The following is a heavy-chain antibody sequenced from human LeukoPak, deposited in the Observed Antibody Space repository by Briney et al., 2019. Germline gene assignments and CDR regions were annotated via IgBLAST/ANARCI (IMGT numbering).Heavy chain of an antibody. Sequence: PGGSLRLSCAASGFTFSNAWMSWVRQAPGKGLEWVSSISSSSSYIYYADSVKGRFTISRDNAKNSLYLQMNSLRAEDTAVYYCARDPILDYWGQGTLVTVSS. CDR2: ISSSSSYI. CDR1: GFTFSNAW. V-gene: IGHV3-21*01. CDR3: ARDPILDY. J-gene: IGHJ4*02.